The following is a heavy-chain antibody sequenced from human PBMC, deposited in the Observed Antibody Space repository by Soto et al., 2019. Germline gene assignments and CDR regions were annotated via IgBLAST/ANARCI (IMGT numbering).Heavy chain of an antibody. CDR2: ISYSGST. D-gene: IGHD3-9*01. CDR3: ARARNFLTGYYKGGFYYFDY. V-gene: IGHV4-59*01. Sequence: QVQLQESAPGLVKPAETLSLTCTVSGDSNSSYYWSWIRQSPGKGLEWIGYISYSGSTTYNPSLKSRLTISLHTSNNQFSLTLDSVTAADTAVYYCARARNFLTGYYKGGFYYFDYWGQGTLVTVSS. J-gene: IGHJ4*02. CDR1: GDSNSSYY.